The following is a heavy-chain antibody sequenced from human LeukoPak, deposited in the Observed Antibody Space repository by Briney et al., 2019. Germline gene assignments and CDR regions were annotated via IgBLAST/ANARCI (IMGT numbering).Heavy chain of an antibody. CDR1: GFTFDDYG. D-gene: IGHD5-18*01. V-gene: IGHV3-74*01. CDR2: TNNDGRST. J-gene: IGHJ4*02. Sequence: GGSLRLSCAASGFTFDDYGMSWVRQVPGEGLVWVSRTNNDGRSTTYVDSVKGRFTVSRDNAKNTLYLQMNSLRVEDTAIYYCARSVYNYGPGADYWGQGTLVTVSS. CDR3: ARSVYNYGPGADY.